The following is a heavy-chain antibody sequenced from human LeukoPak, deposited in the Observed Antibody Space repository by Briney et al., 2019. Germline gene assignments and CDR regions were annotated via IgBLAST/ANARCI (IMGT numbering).Heavy chain of an antibody. D-gene: IGHD6-13*01. CDR2: INPDGSTT. CDR1: GFTFSRYW. Sequence: GGSLRLSCAASGFTFSRYWIHWVRQAPGEGLEWVSRINPDGSTTTYADSVKGRFTISRDNAKNSLYLQMNSLRAEDTAVYYCARDRGIAAGFDPWGQGTLVTVSS. CDR3: ARDRGIAAGFDP. V-gene: IGHV3-74*01. J-gene: IGHJ5*02.